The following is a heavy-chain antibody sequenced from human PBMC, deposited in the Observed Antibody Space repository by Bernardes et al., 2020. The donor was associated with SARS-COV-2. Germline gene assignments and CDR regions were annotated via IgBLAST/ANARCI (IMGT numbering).Heavy chain of an antibody. J-gene: IGHJ4*02. CDR2: IYYSGST. CDR1: GGSISSYY. CDR3: AREALTMVRGVSALYYFDY. V-gene: IGHV4-59*01. D-gene: IGHD3-10*01. Sequence: SETLSLTCTVSGGSISSYYWSWIRQPPGKGLEWIGYIYYSGSTNYNPSLKSRVTISVDTSKNQFSLKLSSVTAADTAVYYCAREALTMVRGVSALYYFDYWGQGTLVTVSS.